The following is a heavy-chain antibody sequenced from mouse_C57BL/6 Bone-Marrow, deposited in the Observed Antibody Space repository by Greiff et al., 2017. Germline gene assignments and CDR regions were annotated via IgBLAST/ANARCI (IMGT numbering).Heavy chain of an antibody. D-gene: IGHD1-1*01. Sequence: QVQLQQPGAELVKPGASVKLSCKASGYTFTSYWMHWVKQRPGRGLEWIGRIDPNSGGTKYKEKFKSKATLTVDKPSSTAYMQLSSLTSEDSAVYYCASRPPTVAPWYFDVWGTGTTVTVSS. J-gene: IGHJ1*03. V-gene: IGHV1-72*01. CDR2: IDPNSGGT. CDR3: ASRPPTVAPWYFDV. CDR1: GYTFTSYW.